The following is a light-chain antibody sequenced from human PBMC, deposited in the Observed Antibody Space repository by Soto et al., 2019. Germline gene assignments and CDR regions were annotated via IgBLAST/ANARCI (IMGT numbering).Light chain of an antibody. CDR2: DVS. V-gene: IGLV2-14*01. Sequence: QSVLTQPASVSGSPGQSITISCNGTSSDVGAYNYVSWYQQHPGKAPKLIIYDVSNRPSGISNRFSGSKSANTASLTISGLQTEDEADYFCTSYTTSSTLYVFGTGTKVTVL. CDR1: SSDVGAYNY. CDR3: TSYTTSSTLYV. J-gene: IGLJ1*01.